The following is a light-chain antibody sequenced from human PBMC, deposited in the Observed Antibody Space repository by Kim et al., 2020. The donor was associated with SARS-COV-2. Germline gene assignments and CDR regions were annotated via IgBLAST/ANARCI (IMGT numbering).Light chain of an antibody. Sequence: SYELTQPPSVSVSLGQMARITCSGEALPKKYAYWYQQKPGQFPVLVIYKDTERASGIPERFSGSSSGTMVTLTISGVQAEDEADYYCLSADISGIYRVFGGGTQLTVL. CDR1: ALPKKY. CDR2: KDT. CDR3: LSADISGIYRV. V-gene: IGLV3-16*01. J-gene: IGLJ3*02.